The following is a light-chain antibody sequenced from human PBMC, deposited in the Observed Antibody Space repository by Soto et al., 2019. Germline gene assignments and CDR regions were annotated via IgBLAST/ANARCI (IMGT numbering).Light chain of an antibody. CDR2: EVS. CDR1: SSDVGGYNY. CDR3: SSYTSSSSV. Sequence: QSALTQPASVSGSPGQSITISCTGTSSDVGGYNYVSWYQQQSGKAPKLMIHEVSNRPSGVSNRFSGSKSGNTASLTISGLQAEDEADYYCSSYTSSSSVFGGGTKLTVL. J-gene: IGLJ2*01. V-gene: IGLV2-14*01.